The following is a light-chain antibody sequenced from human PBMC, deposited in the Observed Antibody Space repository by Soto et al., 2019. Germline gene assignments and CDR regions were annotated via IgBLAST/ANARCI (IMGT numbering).Light chain of an antibody. CDR2: DAS. CDR3: QQYNPLLT. V-gene: IGKV1-5*01. Sequence: DIQMTQSPSTLSASVGDRVTITCRASQSISSWLAWYQQKPGKAPKLLIYDASSLESGVPSRFSGSGSGTEFTLTIISLQPDDFATYYCQQYNPLLTFGGGTKVDIK. CDR1: QSISSW. J-gene: IGKJ4*01.